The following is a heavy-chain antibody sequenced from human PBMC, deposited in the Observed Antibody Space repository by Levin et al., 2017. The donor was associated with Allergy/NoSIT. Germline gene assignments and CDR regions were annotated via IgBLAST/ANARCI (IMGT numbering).Heavy chain of an antibody. J-gene: IGHJ4*02. Sequence: GGSLRLSCAASGFTFSSYSMNWVRQAPGKGLEWVSYISSSSSTIYYADSVKGRFTISRDNAKNSLYLQMNSLRAEDTAVYYCARDGPSSDYWGQGTLVTVSS. V-gene: IGHV3-48*01. CDR1: GFTFSSYS. CDR2: ISSSSSTI. CDR3: ARDGPSSDY.